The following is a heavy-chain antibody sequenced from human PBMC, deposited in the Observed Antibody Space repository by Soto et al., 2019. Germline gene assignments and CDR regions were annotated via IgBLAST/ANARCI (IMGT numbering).Heavy chain of an antibody. D-gene: IGHD2-21*01. CDR1: GFSLNTGGVG. CDR2: IYWDDDK. V-gene: IGHV2-5*02. J-gene: IGHJ4*02. Sequence: QITLKESGPTLVKPTQTLTLTCTFSGFSLNTGGVGVGWIRQPPGKALEWLAVIYWDDDKRYTPSLKSRLTIAKDTSKNQGVPTMTNMDPVDTAKYSCAHTPFFGDKLAYWGQGTLVIVSS. CDR3: AHTPFFGDKLAY.